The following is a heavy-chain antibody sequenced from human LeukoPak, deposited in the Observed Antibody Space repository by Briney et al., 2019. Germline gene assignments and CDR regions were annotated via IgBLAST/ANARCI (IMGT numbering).Heavy chain of an antibody. D-gene: IGHD5-12*01. CDR3: AATRRSGYVIFDY. Sequence: ASVKVSCKASGYTFTGYYMHWVRQAPGQGLEWMGWINPNSGGTNYAQKFQGRVTMTRDTSINTAYMDLSRLRSDDTAVYYCAATRRSGYVIFDYWGQGTLVTVSS. CDR1: GYTFTGYY. J-gene: IGHJ4*02. V-gene: IGHV1-2*02. CDR2: INPNSGGT.